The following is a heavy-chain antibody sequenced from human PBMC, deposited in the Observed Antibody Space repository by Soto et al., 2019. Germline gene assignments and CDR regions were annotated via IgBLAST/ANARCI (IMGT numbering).Heavy chain of an antibody. CDR3: ARERIWYDSSGYFYYFDY. V-gene: IGHV4-4*02. Sequence: LALTCAVSGGSISSSNWWSWVRQPPGKGLEWIGEIYHSGSTNYNPSLKSRVTISVDKSKNQFSLKLSSVTAADTAVYYCARERIWYDSSGYFYYFDYWGQGTLVTVSS. CDR2: IYHSGST. J-gene: IGHJ4*02. CDR1: GGSISSSNW. D-gene: IGHD3-22*01.